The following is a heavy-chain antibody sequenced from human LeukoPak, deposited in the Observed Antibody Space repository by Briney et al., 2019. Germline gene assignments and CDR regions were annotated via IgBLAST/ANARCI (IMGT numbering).Heavy chain of an antibody. V-gene: IGHV3-23*01. J-gene: IGHJ4*02. D-gene: IGHD3-10*01. CDR2: IPGSGDST. Sequence: PGGSLRLSCAASGFTFSSYAMYWVRQAPGRGLEWVSAIPGSGDSTYYADSVKGRFTISRDNSKNTLYLQMNSLRAEDTAVYYCAKASMVRGVPIDYWGQGTLVTVSS. CDR1: GFTFSSYA. CDR3: AKASMVRGVPIDY.